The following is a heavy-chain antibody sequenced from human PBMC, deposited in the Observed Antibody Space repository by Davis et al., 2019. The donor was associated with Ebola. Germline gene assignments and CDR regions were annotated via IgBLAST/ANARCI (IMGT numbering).Heavy chain of an antibody. J-gene: IGHJ6*02. CDR1: CYTFAAHY. V-gene: IGHV1-2*06. CDR3: ARGGLVLAVVPRDYYHGLDV. CDR2: INPNSGST. D-gene: IGHD3-3*01. Sequence: AASVKVSCKTSCYTFAAHYIVWVRQAPGQGLEWMGRINPNSGSTNFAQKFQGRVTMTGDTSISTVYMDLSRLRYDDTAVYFCARGGLVLAVVPRDYYHGLDVWGQGTTVTVSS.